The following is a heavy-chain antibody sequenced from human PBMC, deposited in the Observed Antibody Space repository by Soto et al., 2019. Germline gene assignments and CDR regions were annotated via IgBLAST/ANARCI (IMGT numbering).Heavy chain of an antibody. Sequence: SETLSLTCAFSGVSISSSNWWSWVRQPPGKGLEWIGEIYHSGSTNYNPSLKSRVTISVDKSKNQFSLKLSSVTAADTAVYYRARDRGSSYGSRESTFEYWGQGTLVTVSS. CDR3: ARDRGSSYGSRESTFEY. V-gene: IGHV4-4*02. D-gene: IGHD5-18*01. CDR1: GVSISSSNW. J-gene: IGHJ4*02. CDR2: IYHSGST.